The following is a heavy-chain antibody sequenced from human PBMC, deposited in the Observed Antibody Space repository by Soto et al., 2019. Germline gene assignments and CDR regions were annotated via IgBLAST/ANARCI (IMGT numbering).Heavy chain of an antibody. Sequence: QVQLVQSGAEVKKPGSSVKVSCKASGGTFSSYAISWVRQAPGQGLEWMGGIIPIFGTANYAQKFQGRVTITADVSTSTAYMELSSLRSEDTAVYYCARGGGIAARPGGTGEIDYWGQGTLVTVSS. J-gene: IGHJ4*02. CDR2: IIPIFGTA. V-gene: IGHV1-69*01. D-gene: IGHD6-6*01. CDR3: ARGGGIAARPGGTGEIDY. CDR1: GGTFSSYA.